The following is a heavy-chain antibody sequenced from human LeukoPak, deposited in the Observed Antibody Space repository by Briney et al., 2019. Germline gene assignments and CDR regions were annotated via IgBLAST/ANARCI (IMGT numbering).Heavy chain of an antibody. CDR1: GYTFTNYY. Sequence: ASVKVSCKASGYTFTNYYIHWVRQAPGQGLEWMGIINPTSGSTAYTQKFQGRVTMTRDTSTSTVYMELSSLRSDDTAVYYCARLGYYYVSLGHYDYWGQGTLVIVSS. D-gene: IGHD3-22*01. V-gene: IGHV1-46*01. J-gene: IGHJ4*02. CDR2: INPTSGST. CDR3: ARLGYYYVSLGHYDY.